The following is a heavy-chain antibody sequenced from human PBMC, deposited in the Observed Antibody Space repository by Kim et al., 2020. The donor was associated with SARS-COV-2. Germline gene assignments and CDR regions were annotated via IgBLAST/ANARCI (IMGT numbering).Heavy chain of an antibody. J-gene: IGHJ4*02. V-gene: IGHV3-23*01. Sequence: GGSLRLSCAASEFPFSSYAMGWVRQAPGKGLEWVSSISGNSGAAYYADSVKGRFTISRDNSKNILYLQMNSLRTEDTALYYCARGRGLNTSFLDDWGQGTLVTASA. D-gene: IGHD2-2*01. CDR1: EFPFSSYA. CDR2: ISGNSGAA. CDR3: ARGRGLNTSFLDD.